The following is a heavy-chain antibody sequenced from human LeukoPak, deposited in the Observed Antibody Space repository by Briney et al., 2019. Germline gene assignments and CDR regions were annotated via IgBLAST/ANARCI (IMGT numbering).Heavy chain of an antibody. Sequence: ASVKVSCKASGYIFTDYYMHWVRQAPGQGLEWMGGIIPMFGTANYAQTFQGRVTITADESTRTAYMELSSLRSEDMAVYYCARVIRDGYNFFDYWGQGTVVTVSS. J-gene: IGHJ4*02. V-gene: IGHV1-69*13. CDR2: IIPMFGTA. D-gene: IGHD5-24*01. CDR1: GYIFTDYY. CDR3: ARVIRDGYNFFDY.